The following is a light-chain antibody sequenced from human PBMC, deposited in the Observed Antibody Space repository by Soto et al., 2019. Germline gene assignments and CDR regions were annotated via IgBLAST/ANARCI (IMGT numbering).Light chain of an antibody. Sequence: DIVMTQSPDSLAVSLGERATINCKSSQSVLYSSDNKNFLAWYQQKSGQPPKLLIYWASTRESGVPDRFSGGGSGTDFTLTISSLQAEDGAVYYCQQYYSTPYTFGQGTKLEIK. V-gene: IGKV4-1*01. CDR3: QQYYSTPYT. CDR1: QSVLYSSDNKNF. J-gene: IGKJ2*01. CDR2: WAS.